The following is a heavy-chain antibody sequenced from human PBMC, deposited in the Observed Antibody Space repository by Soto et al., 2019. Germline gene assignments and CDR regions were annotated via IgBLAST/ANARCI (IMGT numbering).Heavy chain of an antibody. Sequence: GGSLRLSCAASGSTFSSYSMNWVRQAPGKGLEWVSSISSSSSYIYYADSVKGRFTISRDNAKNSLYLQMNSLRAEDTAVYYCARNGVVDIVVVVAAKGRWFDPWGQGTLVTVSS. D-gene: IGHD2-15*01. V-gene: IGHV3-21*01. J-gene: IGHJ5*02. CDR2: ISSSSSYI. CDR1: GSTFSSYS. CDR3: ARNGVVDIVVVVAAKGRWFDP.